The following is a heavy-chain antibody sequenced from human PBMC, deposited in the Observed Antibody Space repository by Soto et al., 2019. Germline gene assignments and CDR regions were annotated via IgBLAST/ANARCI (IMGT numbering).Heavy chain of an antibody. J-gene: IGHJ4*02. CDR3: VRVHSGTYNFDY. CDR1: GFTFSDHY. D-gene: IGHD1-26*01. CDR2: TRNKAHTYTT. V-gene: IGHV3-72*01. Sequence: GSVRLSCXASGFTFSDHYIDWVRQAPGKGLEWVGRTRNKAHTYTTEYAASVKGRFTISRDNSKNSVYLQMNSLRMEDTAVYYCVRVHSGTYNFDYWGQGTLVTVSS.